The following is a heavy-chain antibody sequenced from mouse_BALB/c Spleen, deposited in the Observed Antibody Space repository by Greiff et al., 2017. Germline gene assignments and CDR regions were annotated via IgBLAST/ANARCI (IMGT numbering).Heavy chain of an antibody. CDR3: ARELYDYDKGFAY. CDR1: GFTFSSFG. CDR2: ISSGSSTI. V-gene: IGHV5-17*02. J-gene: IGHJ3*01. D-gene: IGHD2-4*01. Sequence: EVHLVESGGDLVKPGGSRKLSCAASGFTFSSFGMHWVRQAPEKGLEWVAYISSGSSTIYYADTVKGRFTISRDNPKNTLFLQMTSLRSEDTAMYYCARELYDYDKGFAYWGQGTLVTVSA.